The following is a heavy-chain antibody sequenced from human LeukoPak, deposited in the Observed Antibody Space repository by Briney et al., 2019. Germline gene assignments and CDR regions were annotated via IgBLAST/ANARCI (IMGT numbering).Heavy chain of an antibody. Sequence: SETLSLTCAVYGGSFSGYYWSWIRQPPGKGLEWIGEINHPGSTNYSPSLKSRVTISVDTSKNQFSLKLSSVTAADTAGYYCVRVPPYSKGRDYWGQGPLVTVSS. CDR2: INHPGST. CDR3: VRVPPYSKGRDY. V-gene: IGHV4-34*01. J-gene: IGHJ4*02. CDR1: GGSFSGYY. D-gene: IGHD4-11*01.